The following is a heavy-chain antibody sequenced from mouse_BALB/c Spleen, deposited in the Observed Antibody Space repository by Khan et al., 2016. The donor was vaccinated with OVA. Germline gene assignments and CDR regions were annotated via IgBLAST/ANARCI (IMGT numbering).Heavy chain of an antibody. CDR1: GFSLTTYG. J-gene: IGHJ3*01. Sequence: QVQLKQSGPGLVQPSQSLSITCTVSGFSLTTYGVHWVRQSPGKGLEWLGVIRSGGNTDYKAAFISRLSITKDNSKSQVFFKINSMQADDTAIYYCARNSYMYDFTYWGQGTLVTVSA. CDR3: ARNSYMYDFTY. V-gene: IGHV2-2*01. D-gene: IGHD2-14*01. CDR2: IRSGGNT.